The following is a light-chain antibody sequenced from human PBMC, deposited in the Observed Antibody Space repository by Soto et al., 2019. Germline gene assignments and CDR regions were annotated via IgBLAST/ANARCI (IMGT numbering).Light chain of an antibody. CDR3: LQDYNYPWT. CDR1: QGIRND. J-gene: IGKJ1*01. CDR2: AAS. Sequence: AIQMTQSPSSLSASVGDRVTITCRASQGIRNDLGWYQQKPGRAPRLLIYAASTLQSGVPSRFSGSGSGTDFTLTISSLQPEDFATYYCLQDYNYPWTFGQGTKVEIK. V-gene: IGKV1-6*01.